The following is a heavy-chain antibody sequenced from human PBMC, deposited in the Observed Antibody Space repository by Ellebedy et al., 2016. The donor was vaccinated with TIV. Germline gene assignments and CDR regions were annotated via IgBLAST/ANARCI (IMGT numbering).Heavy chain of an antibody. V-gene: IGHV3-48*04. D-gene: IGHD2-21*02. CDR2: IRSSTNSI. J-gene: IGHJ4*02. CDR3: VRARPYCGGDCFSFGN. CDR1: GFTFSTYS. Sequence: GGSLRLXXAASGFTFSTYSMNWVRQAPGKGLEWVAFIRSSTNSISYADSVKGRFTISRDNAKNTLYLQMHSLRAEDTAVYYCVRARPYCGGDCFSFGNWGQGSLVTVSS.